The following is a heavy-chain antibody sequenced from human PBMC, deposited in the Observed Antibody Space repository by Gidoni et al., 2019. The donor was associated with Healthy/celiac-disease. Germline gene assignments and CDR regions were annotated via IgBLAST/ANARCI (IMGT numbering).Heavy chain of an antibody. CDR2: LGGSGGST. D-gene: IGHD2-15*01. CDR3: AKASVTVGGIVVVVAASDNTNYYYGMDV. CDR1: GFTFIIYA. Sequence: EVHLLESVGGLVQPRVSLRLSCAAFGFTFIIYALRWVRHAPGQWLGWVAGLGGSGGSTYYADSVKGRFTVSRDNSKNTVYLKMNSLRAEDTAVYYCAKASVTVGGIVVVVAASDNTNYYYGMDVWGQGTTVTVSS. V-gene: IGHV3-23*01. J-gene: IGHJ6*02.